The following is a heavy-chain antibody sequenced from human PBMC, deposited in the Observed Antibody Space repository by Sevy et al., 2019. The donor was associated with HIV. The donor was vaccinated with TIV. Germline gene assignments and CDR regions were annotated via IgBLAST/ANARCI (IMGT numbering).Heavy chain of an antibody. V-gene: IGHV3-30*02. CDR2: IQYDGSNK. CDR3: VNEGGGEGGDI. Sequence: GGSLRLSCAASGFSYSSYGMHWVRQAPGKGLEWVAYIQYDGSNKDYADSVKGRFTISRDNSKNTLDLQMNSLRVEDTAVYYCVNEGGGEGGDIWGQGTMVTVSS. J-gene: IGHJ4*02. CDR1: GFSYSSYG. D-gene: IGHD2-21*01.